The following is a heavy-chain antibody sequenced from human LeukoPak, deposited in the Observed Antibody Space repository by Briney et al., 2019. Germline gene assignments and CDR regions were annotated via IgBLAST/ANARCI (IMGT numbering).Heavy chain of an antibody. V-gene: IGHV4-61*02. J-gene: IGHJ6*03. CDR1: GASISSGSYY. CDR2: IYTSGST. D-gene: IGHD3-10*01. CDR3: ARVSMVRGVTYYYYMDV. Sequence: PSQTLSLTCTVSGASISSGSYYWSWIRQPAGKGLEWIGRIYTSGSTNYNPSLKSRVTISVDTSKNQFSLKLSSVTAADTAVYYCARVSMVRGVTYYYYMDVWGKGTTVTVSS.